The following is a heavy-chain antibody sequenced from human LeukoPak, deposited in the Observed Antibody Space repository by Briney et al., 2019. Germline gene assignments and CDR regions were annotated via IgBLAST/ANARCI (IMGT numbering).Heavy chain of an antibody. CDR3: ARTIGYGSGNDQAGG. CDR2: ISGSGGST. J-gene: IGHJ4*01. D-gene: IGHD3-10*01. Sequence: GGSLRLSCAASGFTFSSYAMSWVRQAPGKGLEWVSAISGSGGSTYYADSVKGRFTISRDNAKNSLYLQMNSLRAEDTAVYYCARTIGYGSGNDQAGGWGPGTLVSVSS. CDR1: GFTFSSYA. V-gene: IGHV3-23*01.